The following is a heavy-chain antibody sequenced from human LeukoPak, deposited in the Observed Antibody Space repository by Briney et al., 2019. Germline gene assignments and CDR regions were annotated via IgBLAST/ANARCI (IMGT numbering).Heavy chain of an antibody. J-gene: IGHJ4*02. D-gene: IGHD3-10*01. CDR3: AKARGALDY. CDR2: ISYDGSNK. Sequence: GRSLRLSCAASGFTFSSYGMHWVRQAPGKGLEWVAAISYDGSNKYYADSVKGRFTISRDNSKNTLYLQMNSLRAEDTAVYYCAKARGALDYWGQGTLVTVSS. CDR1: GFTFSSYG. V-gene: IGHV3-30*18.